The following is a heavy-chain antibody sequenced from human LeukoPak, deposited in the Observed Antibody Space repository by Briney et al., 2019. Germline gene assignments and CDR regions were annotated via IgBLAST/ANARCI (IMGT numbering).Heavy chain of an antibody. CDR2: INPNSGGT. CDR3: ATLSGGWAHQRAPYYYYMDV. V-gene: IGHV1-2*02. D-gene: IGHD6-19*01. Sequence: ASVKVSCKASGYTFTGYYMHWVRQAPGQGLEWMGWINPNSGGTNYAQKFQGRVTMTRDTSISTAYMELSSLRSEDTAVYYCATLSGGWAHQRAPYYYYMDVWGKGTTVTISS. J-gene: IGHJ6*03. CDR1: GYTFTGYY.